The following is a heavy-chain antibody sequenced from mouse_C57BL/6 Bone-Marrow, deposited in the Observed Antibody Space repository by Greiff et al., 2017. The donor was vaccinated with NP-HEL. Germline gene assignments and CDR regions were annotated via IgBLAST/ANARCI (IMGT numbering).Heavy chain of an antibody. J-gene: IGHJ1*03. CDR1: GFNIKDYY. CDR3: ARRGITTVVATPSWYFDV. CDR2: IDPEDGET. V-gene: IGHV14-2*01. D-gene: IGHD1-1*01. Sequence: EVKLMESGAELVKPGASVKLSCTASGFNIKDYYMHWVKQRTEQGLEWIGRIDPEDGETKYAPKFQGKATITADTSSNTAYLQLSSLTSEDTAVYYCARRGITTVVATPSWYFDVWGTGTTVTVSS.